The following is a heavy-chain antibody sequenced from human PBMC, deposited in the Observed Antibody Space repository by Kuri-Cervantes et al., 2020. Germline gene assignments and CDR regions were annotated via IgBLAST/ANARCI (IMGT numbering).Heavy chain of an antibody. CDR1: GYTFTSYA. CDR3: ASLIKYFDAWNGLPPFDY. CDR2: IIATLGTT. D-gene: IGHD3-3*01. Sequence: SVKVSCKASGYTFTSYAMNWVRQAPGQGLEWMGGIIATLGTTIYPQKFQGRVTITADKSTSTVYMELTSLRSEDTAMYYCASLIKYFDAWNGLPPFDYWGQGTLVTVSS. V-gene: IGHV1-69*10. J-gene: IGHJ4*02.